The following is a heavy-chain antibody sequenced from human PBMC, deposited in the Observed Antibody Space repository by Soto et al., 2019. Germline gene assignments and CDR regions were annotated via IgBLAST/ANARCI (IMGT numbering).Heavy chain of an antibody. V-gene: IGHV3-15*07. CDR3: TATAAPGVDV. D-gene: IGHD6-25*01. Sequence: EAQLVESGGGLAKPGGSLRISCAASGFSFSHAWMNWVRQAPGKGLEWVGRIKSRVDGGATDFAAPVKGRFTVSRDDSENTVYLQMNSLKTEDTATYYCTATAAPGVDVWGPGTTVIVSS. CDR2: IKSRVDGGAT. J-gene: IGHJ6*02. CDR1: GFSFSHAW.